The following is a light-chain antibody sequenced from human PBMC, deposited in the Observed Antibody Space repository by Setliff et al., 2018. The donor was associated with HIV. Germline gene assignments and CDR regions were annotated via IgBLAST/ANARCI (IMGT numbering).Light chain of an antibody. Sequence: QSVLTQPASVSGSPGQSITISCTGSISNIGGYNFVSWYRQYPGEVPKLMIFEVNNRPSGVSNRFSGSKSGNTASLTIPGLQPEDEADYYCSSYTNYNLAIFGPGTKVTVL. J-gene: IGLJ1*01. CDR3: SSYTNYNLAI. CDR2: EVN. V-gene: IGLV2-14*01. CDR1: ISNIGGYNF.